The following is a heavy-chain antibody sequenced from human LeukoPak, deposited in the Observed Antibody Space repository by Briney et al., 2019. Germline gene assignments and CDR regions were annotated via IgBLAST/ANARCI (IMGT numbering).Heavy chain of an antibody. D-gene: IGHD6-19*01. CDR2: IYTSGST. CDR1: GGSISSYY. Sequence: PSETLSLTCTVSGGSISSYYWSWIRQPAGKGLEWIGRIYTSGSTNYNPSLKSRVTMSVDTSKSQFSLKLSSVTAADTAVYYCARDSSGWAYNWFDPWGQGTLVTVSS. J-gene: IGHJ5*02. CDR3: ARDSSGWAYNWFDP. V-gene: IGHV4-4*07.